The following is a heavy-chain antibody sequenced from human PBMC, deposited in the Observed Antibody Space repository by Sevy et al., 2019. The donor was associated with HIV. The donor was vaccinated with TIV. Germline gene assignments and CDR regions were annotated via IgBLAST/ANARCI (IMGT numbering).Heavy chain of an antibody. D-gene: IGHD2-2*01. CDR2: IRYDGSNK. CDR1: GFTFSSYG. Sequence: GGSLRLSCAASGFTFSSYGMHWVRQAPGKGLEWVAFIRYDGSNKYYVDSVKGRFTISRDNSKNTLYLQMNSLRAEDTAVYYCAKPRVVVPAAHIYEYYFDYWGQGTLVTVSS. V-gene: IGHV3-30*02. J-gene: IGHJ4*02. CDR3: AKPRVVVPAAHIYEYYFDY.